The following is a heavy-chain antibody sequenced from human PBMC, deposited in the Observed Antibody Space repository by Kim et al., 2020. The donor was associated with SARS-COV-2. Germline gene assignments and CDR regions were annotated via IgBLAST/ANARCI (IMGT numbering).Heavy chain of an antibody. CDR2: ISDDGSNR. D-gene: IGHD6-19*01. CDR3: ARGDGNGWYNWFDP. CDR1: GFTFSSYT. J-gene: IGHJ5*02. V-gene: IGHV3-30*04. Sequence: GGSLRLSCAASGFTFSSYTMHWVRQAPGKGLEWVALISDDGSNRYYADSVKGRFTVSRDKSKNRLSLRMNSLTTEDTAVYYCARGDGNGWYNWFDPWGQG.